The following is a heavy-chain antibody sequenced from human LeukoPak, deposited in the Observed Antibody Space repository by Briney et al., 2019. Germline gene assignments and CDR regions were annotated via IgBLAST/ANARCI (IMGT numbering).Heavy chain of an antibody. CDR1: GGSFSGYY. J-gene: IGHJ5*02. CDR2: IYYSGST. Sequence: PSETLSLTCAVYGGSFSGYYWSWIRQHPGKGLEWIGYIYYSGSTYYNPSLKSRVTISVDTSKNQFSLKLSSVTAADTAVYYCARVEDSSGSYPNWFDPWGQGTLVTVSS. V-gene: IGHV4-31*11. D-gene: IGHD3-22*01. CDR3: ARVEDSSGSYPNWFDP.